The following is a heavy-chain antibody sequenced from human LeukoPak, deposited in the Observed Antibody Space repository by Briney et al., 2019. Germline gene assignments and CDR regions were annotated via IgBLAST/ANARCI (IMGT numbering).Heavy chain of an antibody. J-gene: IGHJ4*02. Sequence: MPGGSLRLSCAASGFTFSDYYMSWIRQAPGKGLEWVSYISSSSSYIYYADSVKGRFTISRDNAKNSLYLQMNSLRAEDTAVYYCARDLRSSGYYAFDYWGQGTLVTVSS. D-gene: IGHD3-22*01. CDR1: GFTFSDYY. CDR3: ARDLRSSGYYAFDY. V-gene: IGHV3-11*06. CDR2: ISSSSSYI.